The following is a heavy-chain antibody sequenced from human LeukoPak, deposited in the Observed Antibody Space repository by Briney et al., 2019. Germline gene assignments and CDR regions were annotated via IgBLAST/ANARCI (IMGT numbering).Heavy chain of an antibody. D-gene: IGHD1-14*01. V-gene: IGHV6-1*01. CDR2: IYYRSKWYA. CDR1: GDTFSGNRAT. CDR3: GRAEHDRGPEY. J-gene: IGHJ4*02. Sequence: SQTLSLTCAVSGDTFSGNRATWNWLRQSPSRGLEWLGRIYYRSKWYADYAVSVKGRITINPDTSKNQFSLLLNSVTPGDTAVYFCGRAEHDRGPEYWGQGTLVTVSS.